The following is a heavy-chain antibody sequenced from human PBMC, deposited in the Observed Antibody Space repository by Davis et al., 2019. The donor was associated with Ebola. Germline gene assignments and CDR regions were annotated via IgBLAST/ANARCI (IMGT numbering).Heavy chain of an antibody. CDR2: ISGSGGST. J-gene: IGHJ6*04. V-gene: IGHV3-23*01. Sequence: GGSLRLSCTDSVITFNSYAMTWVRQAPGKGLEWVSAISGSGGSTYYADSVKGRFTISRDNARNSLYLQMNSLRAEDTAMYYCARDAPMDVWGKGTTVTVSS. CDR3: ARDAPMDV. CDR1: VITFNSYA.